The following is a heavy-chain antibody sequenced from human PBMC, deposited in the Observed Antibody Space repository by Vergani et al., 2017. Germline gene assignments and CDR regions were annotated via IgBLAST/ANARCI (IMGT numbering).Heavy chain of an antibody. D-gene: IGHD1-14*01. CDR1: GGTFSSYA. CDR3: ARDGFGAEVRSDAFDI. CDR2: IIPIFGTA. V-gene: IGHV1-69*14. J-gene: IGHJ3*02. Sequence: QVQLVQSGAEVKKPGSSVKVSCKASGGTFSSYAISWVRQAPGQGLEWMGRIIPIFGTANYAQKFQGRVTITADKSTSTAYMELSSLRSEDTAVYYCARDGFGAEVRSDAFDIWGQGTMVTVSS.